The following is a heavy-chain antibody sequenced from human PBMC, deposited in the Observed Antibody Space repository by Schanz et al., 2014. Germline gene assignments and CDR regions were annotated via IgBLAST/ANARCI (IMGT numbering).Heavy chain of an antibody. CDR2: ISPYNGNT. CDR1: GYTFSSYG. D-gene: IGHD3-10*01. Sequence: HVQLVQSGAEVKKPGASVKVSCKTSGYTFSSYGITWVRQAPGQGLEWMGWISPYNGNTNYAPKVQGRVTVTTDTSTSTVYMELRNLRSDDTAVYYCARAKRFGDMDVWGQGTTVTVSS. V-gene: IGHV1-18*01. J-gene: IGHJ6*02. CDR3: ARAKRFGDMDV.